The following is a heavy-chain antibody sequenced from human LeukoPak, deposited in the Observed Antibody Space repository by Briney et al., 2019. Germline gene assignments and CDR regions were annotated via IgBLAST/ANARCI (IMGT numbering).Heavy chain of an antibody. CDR3: ARDGVVYYYGSGSLNWFDP. D-gene: IGHD3-10*01. CDR1: GGSISSGGYY. CDR2: IYYSGST. J-gene: IGHJ5*02. V-gene: IGHV4-30-2*01. Sequence: PSETLSLTCTVSGGSISSGGYYWSWIRQPPGKGLEWIGYIYYSGSTYYNPSLKSRVTISVDTSKNQFSLKLSSVTAADTAVYYCARDGVVYYYGSGSLNWFDPWGQGTLVTVSS.